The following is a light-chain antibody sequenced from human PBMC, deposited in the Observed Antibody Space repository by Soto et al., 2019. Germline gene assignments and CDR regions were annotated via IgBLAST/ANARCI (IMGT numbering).Light chain of an antibody. CDR2: EVS. Sequence: QSALTQPASVSGSPGQSITFSCIGSRSDVGSYDLVSWYQQHPGRAPKVLIYEVSKRPSGVSNRFSGSKSGNRASLTISGLQAEDEADYYCCSYSEIGNHLVFGGGTQLTVL. CDR1: RSDVGSYDL. V-gene: IGLV2-23*02. J-gene: IGLJ3*02. CDR3: CSYSEIGNHLV.